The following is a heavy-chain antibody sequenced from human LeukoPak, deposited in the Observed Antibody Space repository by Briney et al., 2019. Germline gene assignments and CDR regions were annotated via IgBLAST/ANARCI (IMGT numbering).Heavy chain of an antibody. Sequence: GGSLRLSCAASGFSFSIYWMSWVRQAPGKGLEWVANIKQDGSEKYFVDSVKGRFTISRDNAKNSLYLQMNSLRAGDTAVYYCVRGGGWYADYWGQGTLVTVSS. J-gene: IGHJ4*02. D-gene: IGHD6-19*01. CDR2: IKQDGSEK. V-gene: IGHV3-7*04. CDR1: GFSFSIYW. CDR3: VRGGGWYADY.